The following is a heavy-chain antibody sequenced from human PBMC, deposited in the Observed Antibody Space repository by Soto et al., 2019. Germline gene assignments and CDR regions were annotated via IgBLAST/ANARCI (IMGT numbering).Heavy chain of an antibody. V-gene: IGHV1-69*06. J-gene: IGHJ5*02. CDR2: IIPIFGTA. CDR1: GGTFSSYA. D-gene: IGHD6-19*01. CDR3: ARVGASSPWLAYNWFDP. Sequence: ASVKVSCKASGGTFSSYAISWVRQAPGQGLEWMGGIIPIFGTANYAQKFQGRVTITADKSTSTAYMELSSLRSEDTAVYYCARVGASSPWLAYNWFDPWGQGTLVTVSS.